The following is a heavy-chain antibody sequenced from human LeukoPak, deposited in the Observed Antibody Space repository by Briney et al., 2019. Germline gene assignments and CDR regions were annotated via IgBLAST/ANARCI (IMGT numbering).Heavy chain of an antibody. V-gene: IGHV1-2*02. CDR1: GYTFTGYY. CDR3: TKNQYSGTIITPLDPFDV. J-gene: IGHJ3*01. D-gene: IGHD3-10*01. Sequence: ASVKVSCKASGYTFTGYYMHWVRQAPGQGLEWMGWINPNSGGTNYAQKFQGRVTMTRDTSISTAYMVLSRLRSDDTAVYYCTKNQYSGTIITPLDPFDVWGQGTMVTVSS. CDR2: INPNSGGT.